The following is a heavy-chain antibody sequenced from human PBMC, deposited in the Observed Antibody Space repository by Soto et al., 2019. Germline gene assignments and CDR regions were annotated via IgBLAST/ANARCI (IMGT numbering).Heavy chain of an antibody. CDR1: GGTFSSYA. D-gene: IGHD1-20*01. V-gene: IGHV1-69*13. Sequence: GASVKVSCKASGGTFSSYAISWVRQAPGQGLEWMGGIIPIFGTANYAQKFQGRVTITADESTSTAYMELSSLRSEDTAVYYCARGRVSNWTPGHDYYYGMDVWGQGTTVTVSS. CDR2: IIPIFGTA. CDR3: ARGRVSNWTPGHDYYYGMDV. J-gene: IGHJ6*02.